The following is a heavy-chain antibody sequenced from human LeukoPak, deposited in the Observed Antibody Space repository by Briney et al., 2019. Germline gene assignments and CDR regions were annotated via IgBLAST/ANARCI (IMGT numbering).Heavy chain of an antibody. Sequence: GGSLRLSCAASGFTVSSNYMSWVRQALGKGLEWVSVIYTGGSTYYADSVKGRFTISRDNSKNTLYLQMNSLRVEDTAVYYCASSSGWYEYFQHWGQGTLVTVSS. CDR3: ASSSGWYEYFQH. D-gene: IGHD6-19*01. CDR1: GFTVSSNY. CDR2: IYTGGST. V-gene: IGHV3-53*01. J-gene: IGHJ1*01.